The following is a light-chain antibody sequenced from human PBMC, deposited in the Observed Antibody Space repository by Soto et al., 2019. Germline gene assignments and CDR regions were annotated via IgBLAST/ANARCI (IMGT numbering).Light chain of an antibody. V-gene: IGLV1-40*01. CDR1: SSNIGAGYE. CDR2: ENN. CDR3: QSYDSSLSGYV. Sequence: QSVLTQPPSVSEAPGQRVTISCTGSSSNIGAGYEAHWYQQVPGTAPKLLIYENNNRPSGVPDRFSGSKSGTSASLAITGVQAEDEDEYYCQSYDSSLSGYVFGTGTKLTVL. J-gene: IGLJ1*01.